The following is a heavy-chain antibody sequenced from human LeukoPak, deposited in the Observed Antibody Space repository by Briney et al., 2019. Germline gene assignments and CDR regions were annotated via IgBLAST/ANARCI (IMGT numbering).Heavy chain of an antibody. D-gene: IGHD3-3*01. CDR1: GFTVSNSY. CDR2: ISNDGSRK. J-gene: IGHJ4*02. V-gene: IGHV3-30*03. Sequence: GGSLRLSCVASGFTVSNSYMSWVRQAPGKGLEWVAIISNDGSRKYYAHSVEGRFTISRDNSKNTLYLQMDSLRAEDTAVYYCARDRAWNYFDYWGQGTLVTVSS. CDR3: ARDRAWNYFDY.